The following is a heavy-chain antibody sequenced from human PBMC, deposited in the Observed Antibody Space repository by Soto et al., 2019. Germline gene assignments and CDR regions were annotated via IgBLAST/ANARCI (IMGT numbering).Heavy chain of an antibody. J-gene: IGHJ4*02. CDR1: GGSISSSSYY. CDR3: ARGGYEWDN. V-gene: IGHV4-39*01. D-gene: IGHD5-12*01. Sequence: PSETLSLTCTVSGGSISSSSYYWGWIRQPPGKGLEWIGSIYYSGSTYYNPSLKSRVTISVDTSKNQFSLKLSSVTAADTAVYYCARGGYEWDNWGQGTLVTVSS. CDR2: IYYSGST.